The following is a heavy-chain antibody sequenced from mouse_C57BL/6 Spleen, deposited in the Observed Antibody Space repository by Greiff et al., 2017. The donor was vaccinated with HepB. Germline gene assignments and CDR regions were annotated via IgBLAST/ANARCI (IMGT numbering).Heavy chain of an antibody. CDR2: IHPNIGST. CDR3: ARFGSYDGYYGGYFAY. Sequence: VQLQQPGAELVKPGASVKLSCKASGYTFTSYWMHWVKQRPGQGLEWIGMIHPNIGSTNYNEKFKSKATLTVDKSSITAYMQLSSLTSEDSAVYYCARFGSYDGYYGGYFAYWGQGTTLPVSS. D-gene: IGHD2-3*01. J-gene: IGHJ2*01. V-gene: IGHV1-64*01. CDR1: GYTFTSYW.